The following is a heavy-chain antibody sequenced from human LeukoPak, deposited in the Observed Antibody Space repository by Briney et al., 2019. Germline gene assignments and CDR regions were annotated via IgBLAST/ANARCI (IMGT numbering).Heavy chain of an antibody. J-gene: IGHJ5*02. CDR2: IYYSGST. Sequence: SETLSLTCIVSGGSISSYHWSWIRQPPGKGLEWIGYIYYSGSTNYNPSLKSRVTISVDTSKNQFSLKLSSVTAADTAVFYCARGPIFGITKNWFDPWGQGTLVTVSS. D-gene: IGHD3-3*01. CDR1: GGSISSYH. CDR3: ARGPIFGITKNWFDP. V-gene: IGHV4-59*08.